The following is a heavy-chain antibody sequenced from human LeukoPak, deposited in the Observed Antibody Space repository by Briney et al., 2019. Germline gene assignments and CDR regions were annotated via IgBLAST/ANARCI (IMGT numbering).Heavy chain of an antibody. D-gene: IGHD6-19*01. Sequence: SETLSLTCTVSGGSISSTSYYWGWIRQPPGKGLEWIGTIYYSRSTYYNPSLKSRVTISVDTSKNLFSLKLNSVTAADTAVYYCARHLTLNSSPRWFDPWGQGTLVTVSS. CDR3: ARHLTLNSSPRWFDP. V-gene: IGHV4-39*01. CDR1: GGSISSTSYY. J-gene: IGHJ5*02. CDR2: IYYSRST.